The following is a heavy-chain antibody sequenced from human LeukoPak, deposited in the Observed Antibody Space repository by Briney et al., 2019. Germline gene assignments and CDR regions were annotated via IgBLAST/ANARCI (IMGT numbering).Heavy chain of an antibody. Sequence: SVQVSCKASGGTFSSYAISWVRQAPGQGLEWMGWISPNSGGTNYAQNFQGRVTMTRDTSISTVYMELSGLRSDDTAVYYCARRPDYGDYWGQGTLVTVSS. J-gene: IGHJ4*02. CDR1: GGTFSSYA. V-gene: IGHV1-2*02. CDR2: ISPNSGGT. CDR3: ARRPDYGDY.